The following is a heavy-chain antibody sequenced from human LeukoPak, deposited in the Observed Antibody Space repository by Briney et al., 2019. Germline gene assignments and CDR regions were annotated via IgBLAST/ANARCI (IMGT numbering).Heavy chain of an antibody. V-gene: IGHV3-21*01. Sequence: GGSLRLSCAASGFTFSSYSMNWVRQAPGKGLGWVSSISSSSSYIYYADSVKGRFTISRDNAKNSQYLQMNSLRAEDTAVYYCARQYYDILTGYYYYYMDVWGKGTTVTVSS. J-gene: IGHJ6*03. CDR1: GFTFSSYS. CDR3: ARQYYDILTGYYYYYMDV. D-gene: IGHD3-9*01. CDR2: ISSSSSYI.